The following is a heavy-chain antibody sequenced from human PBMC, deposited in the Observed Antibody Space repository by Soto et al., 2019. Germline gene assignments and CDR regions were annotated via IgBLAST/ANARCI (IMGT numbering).Heavy chain of an antibody. CDR1: GFTFDDYA. D-gene: IGHD3-16*02. V-gene: IGHV3-9*01. J-gene: IGHJ6*03. CDR2: ISWNSGSI. Sequence: EVQLVESGGGLVQPGRSLRLSCAASGFTFDDYAMHWVRQAPGKGLEWISGISWNSGSIGYADSVKGRFTISRDNAKNSLYLQMNSLRAEDTALYYCAQGHRHYYYYMDVWGKGTTVTVSS. CDR3: AQGHRHYYYYMDV.